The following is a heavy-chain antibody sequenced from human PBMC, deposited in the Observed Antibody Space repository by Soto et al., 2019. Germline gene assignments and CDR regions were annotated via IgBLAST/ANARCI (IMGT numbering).Heavy chain of an antibody. CDR3: AGGGDWAQSQALVDY. J-gene: IGHJ4*02. CDR1: GYSISSSNW. V-gene: IGHV4-28*01. Sequence: QVQLQESGPGLVKPSDTLSLTCAVSGYSISSSNWWGWIRQPPGKGLEWIGYIYYSGSTYYNPSLKSRVTMSVDTSKNQFSLKLSSVTAVDTAVYYCAGGGDWAQSQALVDYWGQGTLVTVSS. D-gene: IGHD2-21*02. CDR2: IYYSGST.